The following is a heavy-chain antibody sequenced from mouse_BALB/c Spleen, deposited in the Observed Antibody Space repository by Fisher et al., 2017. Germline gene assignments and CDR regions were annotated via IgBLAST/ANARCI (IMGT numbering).Heavy chain of an antibody. V-gene: IGHV1-9*01. J-gene: IGHJ4*01. Sequence: FKGKATFTADTSSNTAYMQLSSLTSEDSAVYYCVPLGRYDPYYAMDYWGQGTSVTVSS. CDR3: VPLGRYDPYYAMDY. D-gene: IGHD2-14*01.